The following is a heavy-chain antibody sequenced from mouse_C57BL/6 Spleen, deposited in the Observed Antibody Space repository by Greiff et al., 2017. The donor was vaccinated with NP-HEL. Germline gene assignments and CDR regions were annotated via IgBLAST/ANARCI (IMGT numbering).Heavy chain of an antibody. D-gene: IGHD1-1*01. CDR2: ISSGSSTI. CDR1: GFTFSDYG. Sequence: EVMLVESGGGLVKPGGSLKLSCAASGFTFSDYGMHWVRQAPEKGLEWVAYISSGSSTIYYADTVKGRFTISRDNAKNTLFLQMTSLRSEDTAMYYGARKVYYYGSRLGYFDYWGQGTTLTVSS. CDR3: ARKVYYYGSRLGYFDY. J-gene: IGHJ2*01. V-gene: IGHV5-17*01.